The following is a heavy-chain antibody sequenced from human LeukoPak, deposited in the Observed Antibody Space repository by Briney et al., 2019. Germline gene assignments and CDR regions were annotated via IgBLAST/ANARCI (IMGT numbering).Heavy chain of an antibody. J-gene: IGHJ4*02. CDR3: ARVRRRTASSSWHNYFDY. CDR1: GDSISSRSYY. Sequence: SETLSLTCTVSGDSISSRSYYWGWIRQPPGKGLEWIGSIYYSGSTYYNPSLKSRVTISVNTSKNQFSLKLSSVTAADTAVYYCARVRRRTASSSWHNYFDYWGQGTLVTVSS. CDR2: IYYSGST. D-gene: IGHD6-13*01. V-gene: IGHV4-39*07.